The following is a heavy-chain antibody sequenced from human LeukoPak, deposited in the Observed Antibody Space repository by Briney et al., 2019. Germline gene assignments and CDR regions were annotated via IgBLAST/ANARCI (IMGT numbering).Heavy chain of an antibody. V-gene: IGHV3-23*01. CDR3: AREVSVPSGGACGGACYWARPFDY. J-gene: IGHJ4*02. CDR2: IGASGGTT. D-gene: IGHD2-21*02. Sequence: GGSLRLSCAASGFTFSSYEMNWVRQAPGKGLEWVSAIGASGGTTFYADSAKGRFTISRDNSKNTLFLQMNSLRAEDTAVYYCAREVSVPSGGACGGACYWARPFDYWGQGTLVSVSS. CDR1: GFTFSSYE.